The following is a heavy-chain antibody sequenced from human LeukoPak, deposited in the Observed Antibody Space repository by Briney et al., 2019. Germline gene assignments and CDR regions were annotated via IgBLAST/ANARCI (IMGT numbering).Heavy chain of an antibody. CDR2: INPDSGAT. D-gene: IGHD2-8*02. Sequence: ASVKVSCKASGYTFIGYYVHWVRQAPGQGFERMGWINPDSGATNYAQRFQGRVTMTRDTSITTAYMELSRLRSDDTAVYYCARDFTGGYFDYWGQGTLVTVSS. J-gene: IGHJ4*02. CDR3: ARDFTGGYFDY. V-gene: IGHV1-2*02. CDR1: GYTFIGYY.